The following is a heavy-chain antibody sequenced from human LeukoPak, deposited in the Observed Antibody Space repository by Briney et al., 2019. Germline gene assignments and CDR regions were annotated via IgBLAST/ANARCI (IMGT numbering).Heavy chain of an antibody. CDR2: ISGSGGSA. J-gene: IGHJ4*02. CDR1: GFTFSSYA. V-gene: IGHV3-23*01. Sequence: GGSLRLSCAASGFTFSSYAMSWVRQTPGKGLEWVSAISGSGGSAYYADSVKGRFTISRDNSKNTLYLQMNSLRAEDTAVYYCANAPLPLDYWGQGTLVTVSS. CDR3: ANAPLPLDY.